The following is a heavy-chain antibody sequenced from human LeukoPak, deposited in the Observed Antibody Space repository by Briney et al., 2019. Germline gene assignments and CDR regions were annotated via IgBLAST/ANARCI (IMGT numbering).Heavy chain of an antibody. Sequence: PGGSLRLSCAASGFTFSSYAMSWVRQAPGKGLEWVSAISGSGGSTYYADTVKGRFTISRDNSKNTLYLQMNSLRAEDTAVYYCAKVRFGGLNNWFDPWGQGTLVTVSS. CDR2: ISGSGGST. CDR3: AKVRFGGLNNWFDP. V-gene: IGHV3-23*01. CDR1: GFTFSSYA. D-gene: IGHD3-16*01. J-gene: IGHJ5*02.